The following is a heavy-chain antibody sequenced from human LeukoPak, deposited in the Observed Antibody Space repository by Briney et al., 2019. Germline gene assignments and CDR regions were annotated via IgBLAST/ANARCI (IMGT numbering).Heavy chain of an antibody. V-gene: IGHV4-34*01. J-gene: IGHJ6*02. CDR2: INHSGST. Sequence: PSETLSLTCAVYGGSFSGYYWSWIRQPPGKELEWIGEINHSGSTNYNPSLKSRVTISVDTSKNQFSLKLSSVTAADTAVYYCARNFIEYSSSSRVAPYYYYYGMDVWGQGTTVTVSS. D-gene: IGHD6-6*01. CDR3: ARNFIEYSSSSRVAPYYYYYGMDV. CDR1: GGSFSGYY.